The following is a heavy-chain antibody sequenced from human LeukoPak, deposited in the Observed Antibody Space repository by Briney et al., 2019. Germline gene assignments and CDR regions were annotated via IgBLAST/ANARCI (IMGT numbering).Heavy chain of an antibody. CDR3: ARLYCRGGNCYSYFDS. CDR1: GGSMSDYY. D-gene: IGHD2-15*01. CDR2: IYANGAT. V-gene: IGHV4-4*07. J-gene: IGHJ4*02. Sequence: SETLSLTCTVSGGSMSDYYWYWIRQPAGKGLECIGRIYANGATNYNASLKSRITMSVDTSKTQFSLTLNSVTAADSAVYYCARLYCRGGNCYSYFDSWGRGTLVTVSS.